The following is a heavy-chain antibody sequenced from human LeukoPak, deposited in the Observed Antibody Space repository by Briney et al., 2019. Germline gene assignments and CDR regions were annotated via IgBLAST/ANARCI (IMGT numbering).Heavy chain of an antibody. V-gene: IGHV3-33*06. CDR1: GFTSSSYG. D-gene: IGHD3-16*01. CDR3: AKGTDDYVWGSHFDY. CDR2: IWYDGSNK. J-gene: IGHJ4*02. Sequence: GGSLRLSCAASGFTSSSYGMHWVRQAPGKGLEWVAVIWYDGSNKYYADSMKGRFTISRDNSKNTLYLQMNSLRAEDTAVYYCAKGTDDYVWGSHFDYWGQGTLVTVSS.